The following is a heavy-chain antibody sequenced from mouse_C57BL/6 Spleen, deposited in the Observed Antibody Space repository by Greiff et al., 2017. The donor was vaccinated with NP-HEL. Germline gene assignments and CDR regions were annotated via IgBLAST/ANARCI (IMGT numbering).Heavy chain of an antibody. V-gene: IGHV1-61*01. CDR2: IYPSDSET. J-gene: IGHJ2*01. D-gene: IGHD2-13*01. CDR1: GYTFTSYW. CDR3: ARGGLEYYFDY. Sequence: QVQLKQPGAELVRPGSSVKLSCKASGYTFTSYWMDWVKQRPGQGLEWIGNIYPSDSETHYNQKFKDKATLTVDKSSSTAYMQLSSLTSEDSAVYYCARGGLEYYFDYWGQGTTLTVSS.